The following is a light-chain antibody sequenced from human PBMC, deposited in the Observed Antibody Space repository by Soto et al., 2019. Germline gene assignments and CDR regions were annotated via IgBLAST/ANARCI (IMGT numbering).Light chain of an antibody. CDR3: QQRSNWPPEVT. CDR1: QSVGSS. J-gene: IGKJ3*01. CDR2: DAS. V-gene: IGKV3-11*01. Sequence: EIVLTQSPDTLSLSPGERATLSCRASQSVGSSLAWYQQKPGQAPRLLIYDASKRATGIPARFSGSGSVTDFTLTISSLEPEDFAVYYCQQRSNWPPEVTFGPGTKVDIK.